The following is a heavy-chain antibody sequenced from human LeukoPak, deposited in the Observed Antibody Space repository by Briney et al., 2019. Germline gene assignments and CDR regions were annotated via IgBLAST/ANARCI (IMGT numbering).Heavy chain of an antibody. D-gene: IGHD4-17*01. CDR3: AKDISDGDPDAFDI. CDR2: ISYDGSNE. Sequence: GGSLRLACAASVLTFSSYVMNWVRQAPVKGLEWVASISYDGSNEYYADSVKGRFTISRDNSKNTLYLQMNSLRAEDTAVYYCAKDISDGDPDAFDIWGQGTMVTVSS. CDR1: VLTFSSYV. J-gene: IGHJ3*02. V-gene: IGHV3-30*04.